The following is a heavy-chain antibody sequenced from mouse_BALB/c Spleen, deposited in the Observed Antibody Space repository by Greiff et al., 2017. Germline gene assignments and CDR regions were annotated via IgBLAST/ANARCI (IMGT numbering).Heavy chain of an antibody. V-gene: IGHV5-9-3*01. D-gene: IGHD1-3*01. J-gene: IGHJ3*01. Sequence: EVKLMESGGGLVKPGGSLKLSCAASGFTFSSYAMSWVRQTPEKRLEWVATISSGGSYTYYPDSVKGRFTISRDNAKNTLYLQMSSLRSEDTAMYYCARHTDTKKVVWFAYWGQGTLVTVSA. CDR3: ARHTDTKKVVWFAY. CDR2: ISSGGSYT. CDR1: GFTFSSYA.